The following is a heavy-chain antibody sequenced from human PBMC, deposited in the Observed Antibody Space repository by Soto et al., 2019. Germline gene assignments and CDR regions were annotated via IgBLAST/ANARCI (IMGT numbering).Heavy chain of an antibody. CDR3: ARRDYYDSSGYFDALDI. CDR2: INAGNGNT. CDR1: GYTFTSYA. Sequence: SVKVSCKASGYTFTSYAMHWVRQAPGQRLEWMGWINAGNGNTKYSQKFQGRVTITRDTSASTAYMELSSLRSEDTAVYYCARRDYYDSSGYFDALDIWGQGTMVTVSS. D-gene: IGHD3-22*01. J-gene: IGHJ3*02. V-gene: IGHV1-3*01.